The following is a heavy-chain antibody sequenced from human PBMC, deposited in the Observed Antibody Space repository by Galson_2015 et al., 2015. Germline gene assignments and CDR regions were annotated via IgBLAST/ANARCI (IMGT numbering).Heavy chain of an antibody. Sequence: SVKVSCKASGYTFTTYYMHWVRQAPGQGLEWMGIINPSGGTTSYAQMFQGRVTLTTDTSTTTVSMDLSSLRSDDTAVYDCARGWGGRGCGGTRAYFDSGAREPWSPSPQ. J-gene: IGHJ4*02. CDR3: ARGWGGRGCGGTRAYFDS. V-gene: IGHV1-46*01. CDR1: GYTFTTYY. CDR2: INPSGGTT. D-gene: IGHD4-23*01.